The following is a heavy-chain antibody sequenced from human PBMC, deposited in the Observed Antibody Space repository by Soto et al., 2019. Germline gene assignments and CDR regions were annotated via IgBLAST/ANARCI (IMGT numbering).Heavy chain of an antibody. J-gene: IGHJ4*01. V-gene: IGHV1-18*01. CDR3: ARDPFSRRGGNSWFAY. D-gene: IGHD2-21*02. CDR2: ISAFNGDT. CDR1: GYTFTSYG. Sequence: QVQLVQSGAEVKKPGASVKVSCKASGYTFTSYGVSWVRQAPGQGLEWMGWISAFNGDTDYAQKLQVRLTMTIDTSTSSAYMELRSLRSDDTAVYYCARDPFSRRGGNSWFAYWGHGTLVTVSS.